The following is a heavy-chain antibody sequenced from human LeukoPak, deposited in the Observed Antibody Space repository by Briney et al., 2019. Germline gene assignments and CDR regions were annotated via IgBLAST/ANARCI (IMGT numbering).Heavy chain of an antibody. V-gene: IGHV5-51*01. CDR1: GYSYTSYW. J-gene: IGHJ1*01. Sequence: GESLKISCKGSGYSYTSYWIGWVRQMPGKGLEWMGIIYPGDSDTRYSPSFQGQVTISADKSISTAYLQWSSLKASDTAMYYCATTRISRDGYNQFQHWGQGTLVTVSS. CDR3: ATTRISRDGYNQFQH. CDR2: IYPGDSDT. D-gene: IGHD5-24*01.